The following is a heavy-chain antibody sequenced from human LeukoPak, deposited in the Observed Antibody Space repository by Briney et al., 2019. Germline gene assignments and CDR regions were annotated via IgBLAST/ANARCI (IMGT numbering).Heavy chain of an antibody. V-gene: IGHV4-4*07. J-gene: IGHJ3*02. CDR1: GGSISSYY. D-gene: IGHD3-10*01. CDR3: ARGHYGSGGRDAFDI. CDR2: IYTSGST. Sequence: PSETLSLTCTVSGGSISSYYWSWIRQPAGKGLEWIGRIYTSGSTNYNPSLKSRVTISVDTSKNQFSLKLSSVTAADTAVYYCARGHYGSGGRDAFDIWGQGTMVTVSS.